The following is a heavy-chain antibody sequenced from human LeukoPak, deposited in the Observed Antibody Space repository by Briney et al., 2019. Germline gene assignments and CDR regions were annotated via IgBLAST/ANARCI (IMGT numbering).Heavy chain of an antibody. CDR1: GFTFSSYA. CDR2: ISYDGSNK. J-gene: IGHJ6*02. V-gene: IGHV3-30-3*01. CDR3: AREYYYGSGSYWFGYYYYGMDV. D-gene: IGHD3-10*01. Sequence: TGGSLRLSCAASGFTFSSYAMHWVRQAPGKGLEWVAVISYDGSNKYYADSVKGRFTISRDNSKNTLYLQMNSLRAEDTAVYYCAREYYYGSGSYWFGYYYYGMDVWGQGTTVTVSS.